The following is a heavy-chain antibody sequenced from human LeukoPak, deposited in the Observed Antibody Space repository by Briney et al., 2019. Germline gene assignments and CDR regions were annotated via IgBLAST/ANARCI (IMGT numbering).Heavy chain of an antibody. Sequence: ASVKVSCKVSGYTLTELSTLWVRQAPGKGLEWMGGFDPEDGETIYAQKFQGRVTMTEDTSTDTAYMELSSLRSEDTAVYYCATDPYCSGGSCYVNWGQGTLVTVSS. CDR1: GYTLTELS. V-gene: IGHV1-24*01. CDR3: ATDPYCSGGSCYVN. D-gene: IGHD2-15*01. CDR2: FDPEDGET. J-gene: IGHJ4*02.